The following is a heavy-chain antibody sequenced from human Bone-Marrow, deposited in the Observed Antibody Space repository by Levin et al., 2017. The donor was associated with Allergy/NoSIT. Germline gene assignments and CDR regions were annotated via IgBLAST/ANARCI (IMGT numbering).Heavy chain of an antibody. Sequence: PGGSLRLSCEGSGYQFTDYWIGWVRQLPGKGLEWMGNIYPGDSETRSSPSFQGQVTISVDKSIHTAYLQWDSLRASDTAMSYCARQSDELPPYDGEWVEEHYYDYWGQGTLVTVSS. J-gene: IGHJ4*02. CDR3: ARQSDELPPYDGEWVEEHYYDY. CDR2: IYPGDSET. D-gene: IGHD3-10*01. V-gene: IGHV5-51*01. CDR1: GYQFTDYW.